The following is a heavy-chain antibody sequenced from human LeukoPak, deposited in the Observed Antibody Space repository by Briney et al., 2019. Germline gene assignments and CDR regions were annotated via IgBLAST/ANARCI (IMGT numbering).Heavy chain of an antibody. J-gene: IGHJ3*02. CDR1: GFTVSNNY. V-gene: IGHV3-53*01. Sequence: PGGSLRLSCAASGFTVSNNYLSWVRQAPGKGLEWVSVISGDGSTYYADSVKGRFAISRDNSANTLYLRMNSLRADDTAVYYCARGGDSRGSKRSAFDIWGQGTTVTVSS. D-gene: IGHD3-22*01. CDR3: ARGGDSRGSKRSAFDI. CDR2: ISGDGST.